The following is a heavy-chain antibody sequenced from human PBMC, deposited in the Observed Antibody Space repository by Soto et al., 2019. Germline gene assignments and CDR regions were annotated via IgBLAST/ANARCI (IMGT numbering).Heavy chain of an antibody. V-gene: IGHV4-4*07. CDR3: ARVPSSYSGYDPYFDY. J-gene: IGHJ4*02. Sequence: PSETLSLTCTVSGSSISSYYWSWIRQPAGKGLEWIGRIYTSGSTNYNPSLKSRVTMSVDTSKNQFSLKLSSVTAADTAVYYCARVPSSYSGYDPYFDYWGQGTLVTVSS. D-gene: IGHD5-12*01. CDR2: IYTSGST. CDR1: GSSISSYY.